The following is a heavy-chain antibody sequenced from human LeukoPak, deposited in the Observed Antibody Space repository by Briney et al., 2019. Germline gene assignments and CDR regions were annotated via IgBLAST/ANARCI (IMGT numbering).Heavy chain of an antibody. Sequence: ASVKVSCKASGYTFTGYYMHWVRQAPGQGLEWMGWINPNSGGTNYAQKSQGRVTMTRDTSISTAYMELSRLRSDDTAVYYCARARHSGSGSYNTPRWFDPWGQGTLVTVSS. CDR1: GYTFTGYY. CDR2: INPNSGGT. J-gene: IGHJ5*02. CDR3: ARARHSGSGSYNTPRWFDP. D-gene: IGHD3-10*01. V-gene: IGHV1-2*02.